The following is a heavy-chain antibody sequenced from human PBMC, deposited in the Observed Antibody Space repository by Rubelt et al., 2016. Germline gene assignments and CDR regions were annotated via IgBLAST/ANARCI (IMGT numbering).Heavy chain of an antibody. CDR1: GFTFSTYA. J-gene: IGHJ6*03. CDR2: ISGGGGST. V-gene: IGHV3-23*01. Sequence: EVQLLESGGGLVQPGGSLRLSCAASGFTFSTYAMSWVRQAPGKGLEWVSVISGGGGSTYYADSVKGRFTISRDNSKNTLYLQMNRLRAEDTAVYYCARGVRDSRRSYYYDYYKDVWGKGTTVTVSS. CDR3: ARGVRDSRRSYYYDYYKDV. D-gene: IGHD3/OR15-3a*01.